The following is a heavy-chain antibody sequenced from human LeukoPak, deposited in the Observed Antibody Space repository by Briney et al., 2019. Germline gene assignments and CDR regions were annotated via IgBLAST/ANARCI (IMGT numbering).Heavy chain of an antibody. V-gene: IGHV3-74*01. J-gene: IGHJ4*02. CDR3: ARDDQWKLLY. Sequence: GGSLRLSCAASGFTFSSYWMHRVRQAPGEGGVWVSRIKSDGRSTSYRDSVKGLFHFSRESAKNTLYLQMNSLRAEDTAVYYCARDDQWKLLYWGQGTLVTVSS. CDR2: IKSDGRST. CDR1: GFTFSSYW. D-gene: IGHD1-26*01.